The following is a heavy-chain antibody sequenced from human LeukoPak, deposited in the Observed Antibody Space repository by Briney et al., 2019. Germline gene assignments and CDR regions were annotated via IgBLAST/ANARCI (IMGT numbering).Heavy chain of an antibody. CDR2: INHSGST. CDR3: ARGGLSVTVVRGSLNY. Sequence: SETLSLTCTVYGGSFSGYYWSWIRQPPGKGLEWIGEINHSGSTNYNPSLKSRVTISVDTSKNQFSLRLSSVTAADTAVYYCARGGLSVTVVRGSLNYWGQGTLVTVSS. J-gene: IGHJ4*02. D-gene: IGHD3-10*01. V-gene: IGHV4-34*01. CDR1: GGSFSGYY.